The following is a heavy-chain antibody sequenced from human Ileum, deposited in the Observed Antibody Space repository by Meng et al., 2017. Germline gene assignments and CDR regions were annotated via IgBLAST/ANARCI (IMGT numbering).Heavy chain of an antibody. CDR3: AAFCSGGSCPDY. CDR2: IHYSGST. J-gene: IGHJ4*02. Sequence: QVQLQESGLGLAKPSETLSLTCTVSGASISSYYWTWIRQPPGKGLDWIGYIHYSGSTNYNPSLKSRITMSVDTSKNQVSLKLSSVTAADTAIYYCAAFCSGGSCPDYWGQGTLVT. V-gene: IGHV4-59*01. CDR1: GASISSYY. D-gene: IGHD2-15*01.